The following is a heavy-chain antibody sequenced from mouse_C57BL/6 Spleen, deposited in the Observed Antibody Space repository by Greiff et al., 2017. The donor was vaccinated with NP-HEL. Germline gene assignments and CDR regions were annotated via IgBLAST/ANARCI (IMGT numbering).Heavy chain of an antibody. CDR2: ISNGGGST. CDR1: GFTFSDYY. V-gene: IGHV5-12*01. Sequence: EVMLVESGGGLVQPGGSLKLSCAASGFTFSDYYMYWVRQTPEKRLEWVAYISNGGGSTYYPDTIKGRFTLTRDNAKNTLYLQMSRLKSEDTAMYFCARRSPVYAMDYWGQGTSVTVSS. J-gene: IGHJ4*01. CDR3: ARRSPVYAMDY.